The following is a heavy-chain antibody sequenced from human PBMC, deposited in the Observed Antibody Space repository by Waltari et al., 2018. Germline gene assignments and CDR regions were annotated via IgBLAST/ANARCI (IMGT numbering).Heavy chain of an antibody. CDR2: ISVSSSYI. J-gene: IGHJ6*02. D-gene: IGHD2-2*01. CDR1: GFTFSNYK. CDR3: TRDPLDCSTTSCLMDV. V-gene: IGHV3-21*06. Sequence: VQLVESGGGLVKPGGSLRLSCAASGFTFSNYKMNWVRQAPGKGLEWVSSISVSSSYIYYADSVKGRCTIARDNAKNSLYLQMNSLRAEDTAVYYCTRDPLDCSTTSCLMDVWGQGTTVIVSS.